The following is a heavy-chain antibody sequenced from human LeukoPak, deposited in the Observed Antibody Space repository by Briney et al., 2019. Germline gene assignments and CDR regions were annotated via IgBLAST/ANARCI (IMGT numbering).Heavy chain of an antibody. V-gene: IGHV4-34*01. Sequence: SETLSLTCAVDGGFFSGYYWSWIRQPPGEGLEWIGEMNPSGSTNYNPALQRRVTISVDTSTNHFSLKLSSVTAADTAVYYCARVWYPRLTIANWGQGTLVTVSS. CDR1: GGFFSGYY. CDR2: MNPSGST. CDR3: ARVWYPRLTIAN. J-gene: IGHJ4*02. D-gene: IGHD4/OR15-4a*01.